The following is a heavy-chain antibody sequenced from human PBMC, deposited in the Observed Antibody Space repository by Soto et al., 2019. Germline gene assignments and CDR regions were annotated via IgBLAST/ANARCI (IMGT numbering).Heavy chain of an antibody. CDR1: GYRVTQYV. D-gene: IGHD3-22*01. CDR2: IGAGDGKT. J-gene: IGHJ4*02. Sequence: QVQLVQSGTEVKKPGASVKVSCKASGYRVTQYVIHRVRQAPGQRLEWMGWIGAGDGKTYYSQNFQGRVTITKDTSASTVYMELSSLVSEDTAVYYCVRDYASDSGVHLDFWGQGTLVTVSS. V-gene: IGHV1-3*01. CDR3: VRDYASDSGVHLDF.